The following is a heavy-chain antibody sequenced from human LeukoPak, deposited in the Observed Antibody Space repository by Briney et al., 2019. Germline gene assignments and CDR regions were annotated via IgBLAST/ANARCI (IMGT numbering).Heavy chain of an antibody. CDR3: ARENYYDSSGYYSDAFDI. CDR2: IIPIFGTA. CDR1: GGTFSSYA. D-gene: IGHD3-22*01. J-gene: IGHJ3*02. V-gene: IGHV1-69*01. Sequence: SVKVSCKASGGTFSSYAISWMRQAPGQGLEWMGGIIPIFGTANYAQKFQGRVTITADESTSTAYMELSSLRSEDTAVYYCARENYYDSSGYYSDAFDIWGQGTMVTVSS.